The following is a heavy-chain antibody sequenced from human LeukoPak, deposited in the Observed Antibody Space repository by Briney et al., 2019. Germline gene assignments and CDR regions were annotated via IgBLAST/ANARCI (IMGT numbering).Heavy chain of an antibody. CDR1: GFTFSTYA. CDR2: ISYDGTIK. V-gene: IGHV3-30*04. J-gene: IGHJ4*02. Sequence: EPGRSLRLSCAASGFTFSTYAVHWVRQTPGKGLEWVSLISYDGTIKYYADSVKGRFTISRDNSKNTLYLQMNRLRAEDTAVYFCARGYTYGYLTDYWGQGSLVTVSS. D-gene: IGHD5-18*01. CDR3: ARGYTYGYLTDY.